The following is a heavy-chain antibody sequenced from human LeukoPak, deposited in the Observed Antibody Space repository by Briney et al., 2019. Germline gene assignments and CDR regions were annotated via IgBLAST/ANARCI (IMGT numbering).Heavy chain of an antibody. CDR3: ARDNYDFWSGSNSYYFDY. CDR1: GGSISSNY. V-gene: IGHV4-59*01. D-gene: IGHD3-3*01. CDR2: INYSGST. Sequence: SETLSLTCTVSGGSISSNYWSWIRQPPGKGLEWIGYINYSGSTNYNPSLKSRVTISVDTSKNQFSLKLSSVIAADTAVYYCARDNYDFWSGSNSYYFDYWGQGTLVTVSS. J-gene: IGHJ4*02.